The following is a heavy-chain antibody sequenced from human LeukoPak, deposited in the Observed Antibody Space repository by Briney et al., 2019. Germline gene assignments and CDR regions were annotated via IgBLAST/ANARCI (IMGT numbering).Heavy chain of an antibody. CDR2: IYHSGVT. CDR1: GYSISSGYY. J-gene: IGHJ5*01. Sequence: SETLSLTCTVSGYSISSGYYWGWIRQPPGKGLVWIGSIYHSGVTDYNPSLKSRVTISVDTSKNQFSLKLSSVTAADTAVYNCARVGGSAYPSTGFDFWGQGTLDTVSS. V-gene: IGHV4-38-2*02. CDR3: ARVGGSAYPSTGFDF. D-gene: IGHD3-16*01.